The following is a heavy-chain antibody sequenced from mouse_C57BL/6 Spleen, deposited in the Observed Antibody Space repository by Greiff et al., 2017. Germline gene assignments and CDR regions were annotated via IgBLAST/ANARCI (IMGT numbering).Heavy chain of an antibody. Sequence: QVQLQQPGAELVMPGASVKLSCKASGYTFTSYWMHWVKQRPGQGLEWIGEIDPSDGYTNYNQKFKGKSTLTVDKSSSTAYMQLSSLTSEDSAVYFCARGMGYLDYWGQGTSVTVSS. V-gene: IGHV1-69*01. CDR2: IDPSDGYT. J-gene: IGHJ2*02. D-gene: IGHD2-3*01. CDR3: ARGMGYLDY. CDR1: GYTFTSYW.